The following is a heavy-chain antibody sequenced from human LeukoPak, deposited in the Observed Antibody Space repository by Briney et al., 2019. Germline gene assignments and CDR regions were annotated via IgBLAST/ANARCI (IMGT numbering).Heavy chain of an antibody. CDR2: VSGSGDTT. V-gene: IGHV3-23*01. J-gene: IGHJ4*02. Sequence: GGSLRLSCAASGFTFSNYAMSWVRQAPGEGLEWVSGVSGSGDTTYYADSVKGRFTISRDNSKNTLYLQMSSLRAEDTALYYCSKGNIAASATSIHFDHWGQGTLVTVSS. CDR1: GFTFSNYA. CDR3: SKGNIAASATSIHFDH. D-gene: IGHD6-6*01.